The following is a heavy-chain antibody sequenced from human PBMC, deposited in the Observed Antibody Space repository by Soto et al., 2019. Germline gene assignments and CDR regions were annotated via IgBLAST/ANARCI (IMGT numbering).Heavy chain of an antibody. CDR2: SIPIQGRA. Sequence: GASVKVSCKASGGSFISYIFTWVRQAPGQGLEWMGRSIPIQGRADYALKFQDRVTITADRSTQTVYMELRSLRPEDTAVYYCTTAEFLEWLLGYYGMDVWGQGTTVTVSS. J-gene: IGHJ6*02. CDR3: TTAEFLEWLLGYYGMDV. V-gene: IGHV1-69*08. CDR1: GGSFISYI. D-gene: IGHD3-3*01.